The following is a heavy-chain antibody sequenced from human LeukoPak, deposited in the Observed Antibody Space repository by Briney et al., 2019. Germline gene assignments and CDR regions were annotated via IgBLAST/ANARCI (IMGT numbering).Heavy chain of an antibody. Sequence: PGGSLRLSCTASGFSFSGHWMHWARQLPGKGLVWVSRISPTGSTTSYADSVKGRFTVSRDNAKNTLYLQVNSLRAEDTGVYYCAKDHYWSIDYWGRGTLVTVSS. V-gene: IGHV3-74*01. CDR3: AKDHYWSIDY. CDR2: ISPTGSTT. CDR1: GFSFSGHW. D-gene: IGHD3-3*01. J-gene: IGHJ4*02.